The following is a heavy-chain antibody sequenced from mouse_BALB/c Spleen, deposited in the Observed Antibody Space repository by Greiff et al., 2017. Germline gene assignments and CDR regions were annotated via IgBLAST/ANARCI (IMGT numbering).Heavy chain of an antibody. CDR2: IYPSDSYT. D-gene: IGHD2-1*01. J-gene: IGHJ2*01. CDR1: GYTFTSYW. Sequence: VQLQQPGAELVRPGASVKLSCKASGYTFTSYWINWVKQRPGQGLEWIGNIYPSDSYTNYNQKFKDKATLTVDKSSSTAYMQLSSPTSEDSAVYYCTIYGNYYYFDYWGQGTTLTVSS. CDR3: TIYGNYYYFDY. V-gene: IGHV1-69*02.